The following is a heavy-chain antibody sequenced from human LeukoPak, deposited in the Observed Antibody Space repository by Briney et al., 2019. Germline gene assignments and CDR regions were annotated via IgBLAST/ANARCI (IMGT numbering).Heavy chain of an antibody. J-gene: IGHJ4*02. D-gene: IGHD3-16*01. CDR1: GCSISLYY. V-gene: IGHV4-59*07. CDR2: FYDSRSP. CDR3: WGGRGSLTY. Sequence: SDTLSLTCTVSGCSISLYYWSWIRQPPGQGLEWIGYFYDSRSPKYNPSLDRRVTISVDMSRNRFSLNLPSVPTADPAVVYCWGGRGSLTYWGQGTLATVSS.